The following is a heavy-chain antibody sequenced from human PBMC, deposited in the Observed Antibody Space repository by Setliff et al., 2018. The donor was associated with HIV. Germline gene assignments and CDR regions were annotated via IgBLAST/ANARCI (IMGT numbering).Heavy chain of an antibody. Sequence: GGSLRLSCAASGFTFSSYSMNWVRQAPGKGLEWVAVIWYDGSNKYYADSVKGRFTISRDNSKNTLYLQMNSLRAEDTAVYYCAKDGDMPFDYWGQGTLVTVSS. CDR3: AKDGDMPFDY. CDR1: GFTFSSYS. V-gene: IGHV3-33*06. D-gene: IGHD2-2*01. J-gene: IGHJ4*02. CDR2: IWYDGSNK.